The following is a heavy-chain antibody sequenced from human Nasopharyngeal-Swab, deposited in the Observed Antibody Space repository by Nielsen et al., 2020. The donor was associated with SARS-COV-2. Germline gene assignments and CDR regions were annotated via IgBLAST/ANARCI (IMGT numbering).Heavy chain of an antibody. V-gene: IGHV4-39*02. CDR1: GGSIGRSRYS. CDR2: IYDSGFA. CDR3: ARLDSSGQDDF. Sequence: GSLRLSCTVSGGSIGRSRYSWGWIRQPPGRGLEWIGQIYDSGFAQYNPFLKSRVTVYLDTSKNHFSLVVNSVTAADTAIYYCARLDSSGQDDFWGQGTLVTVSS. D-gene: IGHD6-25*01. J-gene: IGHJ4*02.